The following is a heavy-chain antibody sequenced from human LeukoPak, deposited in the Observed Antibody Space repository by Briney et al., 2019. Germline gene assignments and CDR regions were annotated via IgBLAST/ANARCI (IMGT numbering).Heavy chain of an antibody. CDR1: GESFSGHY. CDR2: INHSGSS. Sequence: SETLSLTCAVYGESFSGHYWSWIRQAPGKGLEWIGEINHSGSSNYNPSLKSRVTVSADTSKNQFSLRLNSVSAADTGIYYCARRPRDSVNYDGPSGVDYWGQGTRVTVSS. V-gene: IGHV4-34*01. CDR3: ARRPRDSVNYDGPSGVDY. J-gene: IGHJ4*02. D-gene: IGHD1-26*01.